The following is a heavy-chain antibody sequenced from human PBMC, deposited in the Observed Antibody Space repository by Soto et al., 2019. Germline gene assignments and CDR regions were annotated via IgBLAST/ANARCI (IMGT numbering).Heavy chain of an antibody. CDR2: IIPIFGTA. D-gene: IGHD2-15*01. Sequence: QVQLVQSGAEVKKPGSSVKVSCKASGGTFSSYAISWVRQAPGQGLEWMGGIIPIFGTANYAQKFQGRVTITADESKSTAYMELSSVRSEDTAVYYCAGEGSYCSGGRCYFFYWGQGTLVTVSS. CDR1: GGTFSSYA. J-gene: IGHJ4*02. CDR3: AGEGSYCSGGRCYFFY. V-gene: IGHV1-69*01.